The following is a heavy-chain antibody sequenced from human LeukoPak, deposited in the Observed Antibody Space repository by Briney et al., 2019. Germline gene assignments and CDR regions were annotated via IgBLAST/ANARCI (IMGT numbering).Heavy chain of an antibody. J-gene: IGHJ5*02. Sequence: SETLSLTCAVYGGSFSGYYWSWIRQPPGKGLGWIGEINHSGSTNYNPSLKSRVTISVDTSKNQFSLKLSSVTAADTAVYYCARGRLGYSYHGVSTPWFDPWGQGTLVTVSS. CDR3: ARGRLGYSYHGVSTPWFDP. D-gene: IGHD5-18*01. V-gene: IGHV4-34*01. CDR1: GGSFSGYY. CDR2: INHSGST.